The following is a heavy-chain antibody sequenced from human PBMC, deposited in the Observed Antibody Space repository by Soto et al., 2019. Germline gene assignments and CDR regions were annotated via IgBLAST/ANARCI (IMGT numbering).Heavy chain of an antibody. CDR3: ASLVSGLFDD. J-gene: IGHJ4*02. CDR1: GFTFSSYW. D-gene: IGHD5-12*01. Sequence: EVQLVESGGGLVQPGGSLRLSCAASGFTFSSYWMSWVRQAPGKGLECVANIKQDGSEKYYVASVKGRFTSSRDNAKISRYLHMNTVRDDDSAVYYGASLVSGLFDDWGQGTLVTVSS. V-gene: IGHV3-7*05. CDR2: IKQDGSEK.